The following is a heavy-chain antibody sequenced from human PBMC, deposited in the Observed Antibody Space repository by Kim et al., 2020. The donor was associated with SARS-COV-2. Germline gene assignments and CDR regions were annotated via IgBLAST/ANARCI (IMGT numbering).Heavy chain of an antibody. Sequence: SETLSLTCTVSGGSISSGGYYWSWIRQHPGKGLEWIGYTYYSGSTYYNPSLKSRVIISVDTSKNQFSLKLSSVTAADTAVYYFARSGYERYFDLWGSGT. D-gene: IGHD5-12*01. CDR1: GGSISSGGYY. V-gene: IGHV4-31*03. J-gene: IGHJ2*01. CDR3: ARSGYERYFDL. CDR2: TYYSGST.